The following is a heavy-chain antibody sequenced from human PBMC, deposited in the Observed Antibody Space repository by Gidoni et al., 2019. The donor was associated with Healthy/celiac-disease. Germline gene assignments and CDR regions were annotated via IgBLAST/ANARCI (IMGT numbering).Heavy chain of an antibody. CDR1: GFTFSDYY. Sequence: QVQLVASGGGEVKPGGSLRLSCAASGFTFSDYYLSWIREAQGKGLGWVSYISSSGSTIYYADLLKGRFTISSDNAKNSLFLQMNSLRAEDTAVYYCVFPEGIADDAWVQGTLVTVSS. CDR2: ISSSGSTI. J-gene: IGHJ4*02. D-gene: IGHD6-13*01. CDR3: VFPEGIADDA. V-gene: IGHV3-11*01.